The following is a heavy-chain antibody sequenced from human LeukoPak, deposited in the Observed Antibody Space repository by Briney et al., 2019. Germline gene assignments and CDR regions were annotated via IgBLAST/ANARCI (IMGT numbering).Heavy chain of an antibody. D-gene: IGHD6-13*01. V-gene: IGHV3-23*01. CDR1: GLTVSSNY. J-gene: IGHJ4*02. Sequence: HSGGSLRLSCAASGLTVSSNYMSWVRQAPGKGLEWVSAISGSGGSTYYADSVKGRFTISRDNSKNTLYLQMNSLRAEDTAVYYCARRNIAAAALDYWGQGTLVTVSS. CDR3: ARRNIAAAALDY. CDR2: ISGSGGST.